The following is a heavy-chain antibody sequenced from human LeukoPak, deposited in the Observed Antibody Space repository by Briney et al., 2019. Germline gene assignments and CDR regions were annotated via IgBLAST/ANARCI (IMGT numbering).Heavy chain of an antibody. J-gene: IGHJ5*02. Sequence: SETLSLTCTVSGGSISSYYWSWIRQPPGKGLEWIGYIYYSGSTNYNPSLKSRVTISVDTSKNQFSLKLSSVTAADTAVYYCARVVQLWSNWFDPWGQGTLVTVSS. D-gene: IGHD5-18*01. CDR1: GGSISSYY. V-gene: IGHV4-59*01. CDR3: ARVVQLWSNWFDP. CDR2: IYYSGST.